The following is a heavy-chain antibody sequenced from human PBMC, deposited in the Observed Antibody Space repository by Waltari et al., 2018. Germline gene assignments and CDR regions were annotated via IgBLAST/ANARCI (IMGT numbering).Heavy chain of an antibody. CDR2: VNHSGTT. D-gene: IGHD3-10*01. Sequence: QVQLQQWGAGLLKPSETLSLPCAVYGASFSNYYCNWIRQSPGKGLEWIGEVNHSGTTNYNPSLKSRVTISLDTSKNQFSLKLTSVTAADTAVYYCATTRGYELLSSFDFWGQGTLVTVSS. CDR1: GASFSNYY. CDR3: ATTRGYELLSSFDF. V-gene: IGHV4-34*02. J-gene: IGHJ4*02.